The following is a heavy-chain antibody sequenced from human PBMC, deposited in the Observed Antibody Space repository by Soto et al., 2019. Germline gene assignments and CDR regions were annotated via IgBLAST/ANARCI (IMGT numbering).Heavy chain of an antibody. Sequence: PGESLKISCKGSGYSFTSYWIGWVRQMPGKGLEWMGIIYPGDSDTRYSPSFQGQVTISADKSISTAYLQWSSLKASDTAMYYCARQRHLPRPEYSSSWPEFDYWGQGTLVTSPQ. CDR2: IYPGDSDT. V-gene: IGHV5-51*01. D-gene: IGHD6-13*01. J-gene: IGHJ4*02. CDR1: GYSFTSYW. CDR3: ARQRHLPRPEYSSSWPEFDY.